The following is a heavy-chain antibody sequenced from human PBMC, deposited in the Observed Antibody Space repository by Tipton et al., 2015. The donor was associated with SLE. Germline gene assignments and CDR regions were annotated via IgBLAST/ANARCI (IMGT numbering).Heavy chain of an antibody. V-gene: IGHV3-30*02. Sequence: SLRLSCAASGFTFSSYGMHWVRQAPGKGLEWVAFIRYDGSNKYYADSVKGRFTISRDNYKNTLYLQMNSLRAEDTAVYYCAKYSGYGSYYYYGMDVWGQGTTVTVSS. CDR2: IRYDGSNK. J-gene: IGHJ6*02. CDR3: AKYSGYGSYYYYGMDV. D-gene: IGHD5-12*01. CDR1: GFTFSSYG.